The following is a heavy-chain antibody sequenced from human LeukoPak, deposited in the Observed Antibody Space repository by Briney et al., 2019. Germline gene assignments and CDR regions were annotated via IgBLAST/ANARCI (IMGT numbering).Heavy chain of an antibody. CDR1: GFTVSSNY. V-gene: IGHV3-53*01. J-gene: IGHJ4*02. CDR2: IYGGGST. Sequence: GGSLRLSCAASGFTVSSNYMSWVRQAPGKGLEWVSVIYGGGSTYYADSVKGRFTISRDNAKNSLYLQMNSLRAEDTAVYYCARTFITGTSGDFDYWGQGTLVTVSS. D-gene: IGHD1-20*01. CDR3: ARTFITGTSGDFDY.